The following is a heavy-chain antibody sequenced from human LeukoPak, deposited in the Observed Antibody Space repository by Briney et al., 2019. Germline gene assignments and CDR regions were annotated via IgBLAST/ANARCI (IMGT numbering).Heavy chain of an antibody. J-gene: IGHJ6*02. D-gene: IGHD3-16*02. CDR3: ARDLPGGGVIVHTQSGGLGAPHYYGMDV. V-gene: IGHV1-2*02. Sequence: GASVKVSCKASGYTFTSYGISWVRQAPGQGLEWMGWINPNSGGTNYAQKFQGRVTMTRDTSISTAYMELSSLRSEDTAVYYCARDLPGGGVIVHTQSGGLGAPHYYGMDVWGQGTTVTVSS. CDR2: INPNSGGT. CDR1: GYTFTSYG.